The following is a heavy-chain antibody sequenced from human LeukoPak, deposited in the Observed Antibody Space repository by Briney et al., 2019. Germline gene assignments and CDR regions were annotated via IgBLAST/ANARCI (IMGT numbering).Heavy chain of an antibody. D-gene: IGHD6-19*01. CDR3: AREDIAVAGTYFDP. CDR1: GFTFSNYG. V-gene: IGHV3-23*01. CDR2: ISGGGDNT. Sequence: PGGSLRLSCAASGFTFSNYGMSWVRQAPGKGLEWVSTISGGGDNTYYADSVKGRFTISRDNSKNTLFLQMNSLRAEDTAVYYCAREDIAVAGTYFDPWGQGTLVTVSS. J-gene: IGHJ5*02.